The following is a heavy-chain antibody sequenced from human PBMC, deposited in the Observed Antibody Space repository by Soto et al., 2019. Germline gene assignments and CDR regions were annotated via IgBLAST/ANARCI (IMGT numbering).Heavy chain of an antibody. CDR1: GGTFSSYA. Sequence: SVKVSCKASGGTFSSYAISWVRQAPGQGLEWMGGIIPIFGTANYAQKFQGRVTITADESTSTAYMELSSLRSEDTAVYYCARADGRGYCSSTSCYKGFDPWGQGTLVTVSS. D-gene: IGHD2-2*02. J-gene: IGHJ5*02. V-gene: IGHV1-69*13. CDR3: ARADGRGYCSSTSCYKGFDP. CDR2: IIPIFGTA.